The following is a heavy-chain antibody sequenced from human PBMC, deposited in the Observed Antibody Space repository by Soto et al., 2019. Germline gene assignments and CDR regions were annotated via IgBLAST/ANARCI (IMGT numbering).Heavy chain of an antibody. Sequence: GVPVKVSCKASGYTFTDDCLHWVRQAPGLGLDWMGWISPKSGDTKYAQNFQGRVTMTRDMSIRAAYMELSSLTSDDTAVYYCVRDYYDTSGYYYYFDYWGQGTLVTVSS. CDR2: ISPKSGDT. CDR3: VRDYYDTSGYYYYFDY. CDR1: GYTFTDDC. V-gene: IGHV1-2*02. J-gene: IGHJ4*02. D-gene: IGHD3-22*01.